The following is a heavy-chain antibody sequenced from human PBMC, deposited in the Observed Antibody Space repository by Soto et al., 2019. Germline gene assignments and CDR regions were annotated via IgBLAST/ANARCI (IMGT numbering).Heavy chain of an antibody. CDR2: ISGSGGRT. CDR3: GEGGGWFGESYYFDY. V-gene: IGHV3-23*01. J-gene: IGHJ4*02. D-gene: IGHD3-10*01. CDR1: GFTFSSYA. Sequence: EVQLLESGGGLIQPGGSLRLSCAASGFTFSSYAMNWVRQAPGKGLEWVSAISGSGGRTYYADSVKGRFTISRDNSKNTLHVQMKSRRAEDTAVYYCGEGGGWFGESYYFDYRGQGTLVTLSS.